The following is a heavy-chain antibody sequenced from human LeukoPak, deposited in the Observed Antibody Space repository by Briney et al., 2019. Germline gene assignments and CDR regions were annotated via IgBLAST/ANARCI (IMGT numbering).Heavy chain of an antibody. V-gene: IGHV3-7*04. CDR1: GFTFSNYW. CDR3: ARAYSL. Sequence: PGGSLRLSCTASGFTFSNYWMNWVRQAPGKGLEWVANIKEDGSEKHYADSVKGRFTISRDNAKNSLFLQMNSLRAEDTAVYYCARAYSLWGQGTLVTVSS. J-gene: IGHJ4*02. D-gene: IGHD3-16*01. CDR2: IKEDGSEK.